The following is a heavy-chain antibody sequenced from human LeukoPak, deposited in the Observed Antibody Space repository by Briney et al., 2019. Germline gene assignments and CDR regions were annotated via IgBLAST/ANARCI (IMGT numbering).Heavy chain of an antibody. V-gene: IGHV3-7*01. D-gene: IGHD3-16*02. Sequence: TGGSLRLSCAASGFTFSSYWMSWVRQAPGKGLEWVANIKQDGSEKYYVDSVKGRFTISRDNAKNSLYLQMNSLRAEDTAVYYCARVMITFGGVIGDFDYWGQGTLVTVSS. J-gene: IGHJ4*02. CDR3: ARVMITFGGVIGDFDY. CDR1: GFTFSSYW. CDR2: IKQDGSEK.